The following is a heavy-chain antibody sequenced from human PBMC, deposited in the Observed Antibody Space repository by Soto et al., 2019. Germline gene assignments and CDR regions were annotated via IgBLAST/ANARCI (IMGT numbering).Heavy chain of an antibody. CDR3: ARVRMAGDFDI. CDR1: GFIFSSYA. V-gene: IGHV3-23*01. CDR2: ISGSGTTA. D-gene: IGHD6-19*01. Sequence: GGSLRLSCAASGFIFSSYAMSWVRQAPGKGLEWVSAISGSGTTAYYADSVKGRFTISRDNAKNTLYLQMNSLRAEDTAVYYCARVRMAGDFDIWGQGTMVTVSS. J-gene: IGHJ3*02.